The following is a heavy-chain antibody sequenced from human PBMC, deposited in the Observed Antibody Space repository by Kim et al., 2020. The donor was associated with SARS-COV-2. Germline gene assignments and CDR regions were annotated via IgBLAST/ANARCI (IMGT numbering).Heavy chain of an antibody. J-gene: IGHJ5*02. CDR3: AKDPEYSSGWYFGSNWFDP. D-gene: IGHD6-19*01. CDR2: ISGSGGST. CDR1: GFTFSSYA. Sequence: GRSLRLSCAASGFTFSSYAMSWVRQAPGKGLEWVSAISGSGGSTYYADSVKGRFTISRDNSKNTLYLQMNSLRAEDTAVYYCAKDPEYSSGWYFGSNWFDPWGQGTLVTVSS. V-gene: IGHV3-23*01.